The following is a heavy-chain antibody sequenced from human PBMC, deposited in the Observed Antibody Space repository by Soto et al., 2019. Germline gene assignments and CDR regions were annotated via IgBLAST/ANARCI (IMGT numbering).Heavy chain of an antibody. CDR2: IFHNGNT. CDR3: ARRTWGMDG. V-gene: IGHV4-4*02. Sequence: SETLSLTCAVSSGSIRSSNWWSWVRQSPGKGLEWIGEIFHNGNTYYNPSLNSRVTISVDTSKNQFSLNLRSVTAADTAVYYCARRTWGMDGWGQGTTVTVSS. CDR1: SGSIRSSNW. J-gene: IGHJ6*02. D-gene: IGHD2-8*01.